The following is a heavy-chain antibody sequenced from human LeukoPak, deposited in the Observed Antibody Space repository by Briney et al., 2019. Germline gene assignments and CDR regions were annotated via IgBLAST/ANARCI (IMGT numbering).Heavy chain of an antibody. CDR3: ATGARGWYGGYYFDC. J-gene: IGHJ4*02. Sequence: GASVKVSCKASGYSFTSHYMHWVRQAPGQGLEWLGLINPSGSSTLYAQKFQGRVTMTEDTSTDTAYMELSSLRSEDTAVYYCATGARGWYGGYYFDCWGQGTLVTVSS. D-gene: IGHD6-19*01. CDR2: INPSGSST. CDR1: GYSFTSHY. V-gene: IGHV1-46*01.